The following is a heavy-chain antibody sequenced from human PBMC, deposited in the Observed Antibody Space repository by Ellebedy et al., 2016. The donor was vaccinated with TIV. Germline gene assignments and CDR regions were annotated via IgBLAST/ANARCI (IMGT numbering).Heavy chain of an antibody. CDR1: GFTFSDYY. V-gene: IGHV3-11*01. J-gene: IGHJ4*02. Sequence: GESLKISCAASGFTFSDYYMSWIRQAPGKGLEWVSYISSSGSTIYYADSAKGRFTISRDNAKNSLYLQMNSLRAEDTALYYCASRTRGDYPYFDYWGQGTLVTVSS. D-gene: IGHD4-17*01. CDR3: ASRTRGDYPYFDY. CDR2: ISSSGSTI.